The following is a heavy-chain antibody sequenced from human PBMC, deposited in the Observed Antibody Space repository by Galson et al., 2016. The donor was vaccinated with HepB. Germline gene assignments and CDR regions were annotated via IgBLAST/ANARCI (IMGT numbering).Heavy chain of an antibody. CDR3: ARRDIGYGRHDP. D-gene: IGHD2-15*01. CDR2: VYYSGST. J-gene: IGHJ5*02. V-gene: IGHV4-59*08. Sequence: ETLSLTCIVSGDSMTNYYWSWIRQPPGKGLEWIGYVYYSGSTNYNPPLKSRVTISVDTSKNQFSLKMSSVTAADTALYYCARRDIGYGRHDPWGQGVLVTVSS. CDR1: GDSMTNYY.